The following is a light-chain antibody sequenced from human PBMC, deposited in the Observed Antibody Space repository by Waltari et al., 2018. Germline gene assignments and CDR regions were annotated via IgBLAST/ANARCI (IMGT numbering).Light chain of an antibody. CDR3: QHYDGSAVT. CDR1: QSVSSIS. CDR2: GTS. V-gene: IGKV3-20*01. Sequence: DIVLTQSPGTLSLSTGERATLSCRASQSVSSISFTWYQQRPGQAPRLLIYGTSSRATDIPDRFSGSGSGTDFTLTISRLEPEDFAVYFCQHYDGSAVTFGGGTKVEIK. J-gene: IGKJ4*01.